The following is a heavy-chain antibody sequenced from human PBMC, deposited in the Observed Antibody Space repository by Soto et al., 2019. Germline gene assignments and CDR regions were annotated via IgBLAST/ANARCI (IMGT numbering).Heavy chain of an antibody. V-gene: IGHV4-34*01. CDR3: ARVPWRQVCPDY. CDR1: GGSFSGYY. CDR2: INHSGST. Sequence: QVQLQQWGAGLLKPSETLSLTCAVYGGSFSGYYWSWIRQPPGKGLEWIGEINHSGSTNYNPSLKSCVTIPVVPSKNQYSLKLSSVTAADTAVYYCARVPWRQVCPDYWGQGTLVTVSS. J-gene: IGHJ4*02. D-gene: IGHD5-18*01.